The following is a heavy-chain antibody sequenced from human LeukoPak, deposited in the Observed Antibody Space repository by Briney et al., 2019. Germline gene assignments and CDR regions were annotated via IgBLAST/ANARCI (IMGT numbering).Heavy chain of an antibody. J-gene: IGHJ4*02. CDR3: ARRDIVLGAAPVLKYYFDF. Sequence: PGGSLRLSCAASGFTFSSYAMSWVRQAPGKGLEWVSSISVSGGSTYYADSVKGRFTISRDNSKNTLYLQMNSLRAEDTAVYYCARRDIVLGAAPVLKYYFDFWGQGTLGTVSS. CDR2: ISVSGGST. D-gene: IGHD5-12*01. V-gene: IGHV3-23*01. CDR1: GFTFSSYA.